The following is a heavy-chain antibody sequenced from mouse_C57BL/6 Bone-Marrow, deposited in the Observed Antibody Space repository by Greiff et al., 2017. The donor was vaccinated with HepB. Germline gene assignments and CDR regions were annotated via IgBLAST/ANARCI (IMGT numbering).Heavy chain of an antibody. V-gene: IGHV5-2*01. D-gene: IGHD2-4*01. CDR1: EYEFPSHD. J-gene: IGHJ1*03. Sequence: EVHLVESGGGLVQPGESLKLSCESNEYEFPSHDMSWVRKTPEKRLELVAAINSDGGSTYYPDTMERRFIISRDNTKKTLYLQMGSLRSEDTALHYCARQGYDYAYWYCDVWGTGTTVTVSS. CDR3: ARQGYDYAYWYCDV. CDR2: INSDGGST.